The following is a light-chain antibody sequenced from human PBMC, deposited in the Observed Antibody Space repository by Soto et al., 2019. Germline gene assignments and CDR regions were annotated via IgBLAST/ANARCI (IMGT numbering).Light chain of an antibody. J-gene: IGKJ4*01. CDR1: QSVSSNY. CDR3: QQYGSSSPT. V-gene: IGKV3-20*01. Sequence: EIVLTQSPGTLSLSPGERGTLSCRASQSVSSNYLAWYQQKPGQAPRLLIYGASSRATGIPDRFSGSGSGTDFTLTISRLEPEDFAVYHCQQYGSSSPTFGGGTKVEIK. CDR2: GAS.